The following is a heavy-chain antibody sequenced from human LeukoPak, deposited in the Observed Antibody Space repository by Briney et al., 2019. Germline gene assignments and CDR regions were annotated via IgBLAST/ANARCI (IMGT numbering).Heavy chain of an antibody. V-gene: IGHV3-7*03. CDR2: IKQDGSEK. CDR3: ARAFSVTTDYFDY. J-gene: IGHJ4*02. Sequence: GGSLRLSCAASEFTFSNFWMSWLRQASGKGLEWVASIKQDGSEKYYVGSVRGRFTISRDNTKNSLYLQMNSLRAEDTAVYYCARAFSVTTDYFDYWGQGTLVTVSS. D-gene: IGHD4-11*01. CDR1: EFTFSNFW.